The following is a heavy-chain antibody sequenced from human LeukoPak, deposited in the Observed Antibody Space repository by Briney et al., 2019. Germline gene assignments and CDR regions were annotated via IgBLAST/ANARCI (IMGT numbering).Heavy chain of an antibody. D-gene: IGHD2-2*01. CDR1: GFTFSSYG. V-gene: IGHV3-23*01. Sequence: PGGSLRLSCAASGFTFSSYGMSWVRQAPGKGLEWVSAISGSCGSTYYADSVKGRFTISRDNSKNTLYLQMNSLRAEDTAVYYCATDIVVVPAAIIGLTPLDYWGQGTLVTVSS. CDR2: ISGSCGST. J-gene: IGHJ4*02. CDR3: ATDIVVVPAAIIGLTPLDY.